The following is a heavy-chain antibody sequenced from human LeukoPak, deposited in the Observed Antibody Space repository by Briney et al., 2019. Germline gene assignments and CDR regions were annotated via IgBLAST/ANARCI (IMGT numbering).Heavy chain of an antibody. D-gene: IGHD3-10*01. CDR2: IKQDGSEK. CDR3: ARGRWLGELSDY. CDR1: GFTFSSYW. J-gene: IGHJ4*02. V-gene: IGHV3-7*01. Sequence: GGSLRLSCAASGFTFSSYWMSWVRQTPGKGLGWVANIKQDGSEKYYVDSVKGRFTISRDNAKNSLYLQMNSLRAEDTAVYYCARGRWLGELSDYWGQGTLVTVSS.